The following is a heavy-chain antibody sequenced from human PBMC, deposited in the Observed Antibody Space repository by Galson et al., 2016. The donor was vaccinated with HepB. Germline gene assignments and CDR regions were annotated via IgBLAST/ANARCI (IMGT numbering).Heavy chain of an antibody. CDR1: GGSISSDFHS. CDR3: ARHRGLGAPVDH. V-gene: IGHV4-39*01. Sequence: SETLSLTCTVSGGSISSDFHSWSWIRQPPGKGLDYIGTVYYSGTTYYNPSLQSRVTVSVDTSRNQFSLRLSSVTAADTAFYYCARHRGLGAPVDHWGQGTLATVSS. D-gene: IGHD1-26*01. J-gene: IGHJ4*02. CDR2: VYYSGTT.